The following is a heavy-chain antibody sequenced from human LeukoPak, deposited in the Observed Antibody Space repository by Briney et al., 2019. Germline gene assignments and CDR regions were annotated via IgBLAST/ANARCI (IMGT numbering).Heavy chain of an antibody. CDR1: GGPFSTYY. D-gene: IGHD3-22*01. CDR3: ARGTGVVVNHYFDY. Sequence: SETLSLTCTVSGGPFSTYYWNWIRQPPGKGLEWIGYIYYSGSTDSNPSLKGRITLSVDTSENQFSLKLSSVTAADTAVYYCARGTGVVVNHYFDYWGQGTLVTVSS. CDR2: IYYSGST. V-gene: IGHV4-59*01. J-gene: IGHJ4*02.